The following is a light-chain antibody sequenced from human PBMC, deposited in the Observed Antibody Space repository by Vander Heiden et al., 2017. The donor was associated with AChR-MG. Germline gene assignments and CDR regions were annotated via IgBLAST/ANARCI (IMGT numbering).Light chain of an antibody. Sequence: QSVLTQPPSVSAASGQKLTIACSGCTSNIGNHLVSWYQQVPGTAPKLLIYDNNKRPSGIPDRFSGSRSDTSATLDIAGLQTGDEADYYCGTWDSSLSVHVFGTGTEVTVL. CDR3: GTWDSSLSVHV. J-gene: IGLJ1*01. V-gene: IGLV1-51*01. CDR1: TSNIGNHL. CDR2: DNN.